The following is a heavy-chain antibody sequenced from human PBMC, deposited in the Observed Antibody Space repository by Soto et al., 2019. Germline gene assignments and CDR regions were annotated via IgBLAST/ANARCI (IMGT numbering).Heavy chain of an antibody. D-gene: IGHD6-6*01. Sequence: TSETLSLTCAVYGGSFSGYYWSWIRQPPGKGLEWIGEINHSGSTNYNPSLKSRVTISVDTSKNQLSLKLSSVTAADTAVYYCARDNIAARPVGYYYYYGMDVWGQGTTVTVS. V-gene: IGHV4-34*01. CDR3: ARDNIAARPVGYYYYYGMDV. CDR2: INHSGST. J-gene: IGHJ6*02. CDR1: GGSFSGYY.